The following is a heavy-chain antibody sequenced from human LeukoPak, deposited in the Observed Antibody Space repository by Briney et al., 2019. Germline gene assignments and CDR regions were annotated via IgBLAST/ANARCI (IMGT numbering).Heavy chain of an antibody. J-gene: IGHJ4*02. CDR1: RFTFNSYA. Sequence: GGSLRLSCAASRFTFNSYAMSWVRQAPGKGLQWVGVIWYDGSNSYYADSVKGRLTISRDNSKNTLYLQMNSLRAEDTAVYYCARDMDSSSHYFDYWGQGALVTVSS. D-gene: IGHD6-6*01. V-gene: IGHV3-33*08. CDR2: IWYDGSNS. CDR3: ARDMDSSSHYFDY.